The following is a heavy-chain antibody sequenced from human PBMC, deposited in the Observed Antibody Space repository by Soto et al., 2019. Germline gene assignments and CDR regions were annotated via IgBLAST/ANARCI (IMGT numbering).Heavy chain of an antibody. CDR1: GFTFSSYA. J-gene: IGHJ3*02. Sequence: LRLSCAASGFTFSSYAMHWVRQAPGKGLEWVAVISYDGSNKYYADSVKGRFTISRDNYKNTLYLQMNSLRAEDTAVYYCASTWELNDAFDIWGQGTMVTVSS. D-gene: IGHD1-26*01. V-gene: IGHV3-30-3*01. CDR2: ISYDGSNK. CDR3: ASTWELNDAFDI.